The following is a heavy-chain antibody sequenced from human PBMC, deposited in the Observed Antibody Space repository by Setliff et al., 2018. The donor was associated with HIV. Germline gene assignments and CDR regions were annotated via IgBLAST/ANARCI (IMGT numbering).Heavy chain of an antibody. CDR2: INPNSGGT. V-gene: IGHV1-2*04. Sequence: ASVKVSCKASGYTFTGYYMHWVRQAPGQGLEWMGWINPNSGGTNYAQKFQGWVTMTRDTSISTAYMELSRLRSDDTAVYYCARRGGPAGYCSNGICYTPLALDIWGRGTRVTVSS. CDR3: ARRGGPAGYCSNGICYTPLALDI. CDR1: GYTFTGYY. J-gene: IGHJ3*02. D-gene: IGHD2-8*01.